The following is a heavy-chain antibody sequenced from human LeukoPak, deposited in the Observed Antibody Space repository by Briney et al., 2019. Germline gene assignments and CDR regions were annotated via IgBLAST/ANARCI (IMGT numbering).Heavy chain of an antibody. V-gene: IGHV3-7*01. CDR1: GFTFSSYW. CDR2: IKKDGSEK. J-gene: IGHJ4*02. D-gene: IGHD3-3*01. Sequence: GGSLRLSCAASGFTFSSYWMNWVRQAPGKGLEWVANIKKDGSEKYYVDSVKGRFTISRDNAKNTLYLQMDSLRAEDTAVYYCARQRFCDYWGQGTLVTVSS. CDR3: ARQRFCDY.